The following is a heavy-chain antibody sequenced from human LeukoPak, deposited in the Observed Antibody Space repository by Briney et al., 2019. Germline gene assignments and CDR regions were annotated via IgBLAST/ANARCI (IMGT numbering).Heavy chain of an antibody. Sequence: NPSETLSLTCAVYGGSFSGYYWSWIRQPPGKGLEWIGEINHSGSTNYNPSLKSRVTISVDTSKNQFSLKLSSVTAADTAVYYCARRRPVLLWFGEQTRGWFDPWGQGTLVTVSS. J-gene: IGHJ5*02. CDR3: ARRRPVLLWFGEQTRGWFDP. CDR2: INHSGST. CDR1: GGSFSGYY. V-gene: IGHV4-34*01. D-gene: IGHD3-10*01.